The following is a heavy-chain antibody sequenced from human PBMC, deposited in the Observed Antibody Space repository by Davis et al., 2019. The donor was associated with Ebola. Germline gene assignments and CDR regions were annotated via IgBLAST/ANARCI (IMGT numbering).Heavy chain of an antibody. Sequence: GSLRLSCTVSGGPISSYYWSWIRSPPGKGLEWIGSIYYSGSTNYNPSLKSRVTISVDTSKNQFSLKLSSVTAADTAVYYCAKDNYYDSGGFDYWGQGTLVTVSS. J-gene: IGHJ4*02. V-gene: IGHV4-4*08. CDR3: AKDNYYDSGGFDY. D-gene: IGHD3-22*01. CDR1: GGPISSYY. CDR2: IYYSGST.